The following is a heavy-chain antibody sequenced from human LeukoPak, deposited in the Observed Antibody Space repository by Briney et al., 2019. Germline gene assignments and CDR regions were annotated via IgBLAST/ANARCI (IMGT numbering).Heavy chain of an antibody. J-gene: IGHJ3*01. V-gene: IGHV3-30*18. CDR1: GITFRSYG. Sequence: PGGSLRLSCAASGITFRSYGMHWVRHAPGKGLEWVAAISYDGRNKYYADSVKGRFTISRDNSKNTLNLQMNSLRTEDTAVFYCAKPRDIDSWAFDVWGQGTMVTVSS. D-gene: IGHD2-15*01. CDR3: AKPRDIDSWAFDV. CDR2: ISYDGRNK.